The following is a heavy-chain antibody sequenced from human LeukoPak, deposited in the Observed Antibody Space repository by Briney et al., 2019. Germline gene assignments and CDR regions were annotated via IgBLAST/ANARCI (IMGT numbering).Heavy chain of an antibody. J-gene: IGHJ4*02. D-gene: IGHD2/OR15-2a*01. V-gene: IGHV3-21*01. CDR2: ISSSSTYL. CDR1: GFTLSSYS. CDR3: ARGHYQIEL. Sequence: GGSLRLSCAASGFTLSSYSMNWVRQAPGKGLEWVSSISSSSTYLDYADSLKGRFTISRDNAKNSLYLQMNSLRVEDTALYYCARGHYQIELWGQGTLVTVSS.